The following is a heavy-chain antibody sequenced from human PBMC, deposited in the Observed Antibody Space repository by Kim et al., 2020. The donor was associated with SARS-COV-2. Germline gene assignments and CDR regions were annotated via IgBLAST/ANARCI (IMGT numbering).Heavy chain of an antibody. J-gene: IGHJ2*01. V-gene: IGHV3-64D*09. Sequence: GGSLRLSCSASGFTFSSYAMHWVRQAPGKGLEYVSAISSNGGSTYYADSVKGRFTISRDNSKNTLYLQMSSLRAEDTAVYYCVKVYGDLHWYFDLWGRGTLVTVSS. CDR3: VKVYGDLHWYFDL. CDR2: ISSNGGST. D-gene: IGHD4-17*01. CDR1: GFTFSSYA.